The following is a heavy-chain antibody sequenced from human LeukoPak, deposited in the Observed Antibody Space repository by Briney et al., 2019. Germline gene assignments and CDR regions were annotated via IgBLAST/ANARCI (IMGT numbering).Heavy chain of an antibody. CDR3: ARDLDYGSGSFSN. D-gene: IGHD3-10*01. Sequence: GASVKVSCKASGYAFIDFYIHWVRQAPGQGLEWMGWINPNSGGTTYAQKFQGRVTMTTDTSISTAYLELNGLRSDDTAVYYCARDLDYGSGSFSNWGQGAIVTVSS. CDR2: INPNSGGT. CDR1: GYAFIDFY. V-gene: IGHV1-2*02. J-gene: IGHJ4*02.